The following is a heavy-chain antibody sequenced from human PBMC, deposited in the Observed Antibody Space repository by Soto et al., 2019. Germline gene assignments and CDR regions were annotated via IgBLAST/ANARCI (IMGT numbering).Heavy chain of an antibody. CDR3: KRDKNSSYDY. D-gene: IGHD6-6*01. J-gene: IGHJ4*02. CDR1: GFTFSSHW. CDR2: IGPSGSGT. V-gene: IGHV3-74*01. Sequence: GGSLRLSCAASGFTFSSHWMHGVRQAPGKGLVCVSHIGPSGSGTRDADSVQGRFTISRAHERSTLYLAMNSLRDWATAVHSCKRDKNSSYDYWAQGLLVTVS.